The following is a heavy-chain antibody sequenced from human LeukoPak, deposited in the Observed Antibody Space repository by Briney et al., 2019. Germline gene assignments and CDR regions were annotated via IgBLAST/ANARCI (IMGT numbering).Heavy chain of an antibody. D-gene: IGHD1-26*01. CDR3: TTWELLGSGFDY. J-gene: IGHJ4*02. CDR2: IKSKTDGGTT. CDR1: GFTLSSYA. Sequence: GGSLRLSCAASGFTLSSYAMSWVRQAPGKGLEWVGRIKSKTDGGTTDYAAPVKGRFTISRDDSKNTLYLQMNSLKTEDTAVYYCTTWELLGSGFDYWGQGTLVTVSS. V-gene: IGHV3-15*01.